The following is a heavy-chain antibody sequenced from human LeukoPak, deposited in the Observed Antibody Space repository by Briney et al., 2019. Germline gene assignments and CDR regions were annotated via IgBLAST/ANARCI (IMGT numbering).Heavy chain of an antibody. CDR3: TRGKGWHGDPFDI. CDR1: GYTFRRHD. V-gene: IGHV1-18*01. D-gene: IGHD2-15*01. Sequence: ASVTVSCKASGYTFRRHDITWVRQAPGQGLEWVGWISASNGKTDYAQSVQGRVTVTRDTATSTTYMELRSLRSDDTAVYYCTRGKGWHGDPFDIWGQGTLVTVSA. J-gene: IGHJ3*02. CDR2: ISASNGKT.